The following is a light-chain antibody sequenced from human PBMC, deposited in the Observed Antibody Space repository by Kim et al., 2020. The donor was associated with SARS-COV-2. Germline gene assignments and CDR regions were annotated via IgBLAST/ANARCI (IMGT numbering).Light chain of an antibody. CDR1: TSNIGSNT. CDR3: ASWDDSLNGQVV. Sequence: RVSISCSGGTSNIGSNTVNWYQQRPGTAPKLLMHSNNQRPSGVPDRFSGSKSGTSAFLAISGLQSEDEADYYCASWDDSLNGQVVFGGGTQLTVL. CDR2: SNN. V-gene: IGLV1-44*01. J-gene: IGLJ2*01.